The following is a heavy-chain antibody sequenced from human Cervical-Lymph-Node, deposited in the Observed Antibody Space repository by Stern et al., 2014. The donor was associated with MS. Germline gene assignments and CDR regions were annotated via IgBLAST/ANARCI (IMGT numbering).Heavy chain of an antibody. V-gene: IGHV3-11*01. CDR3: ARTVEQWLVGPFDC. J-gene: IGHJ4*02. D-gene: IGHD6-19*01. CDR2: ITSRGSAL. Sequence: VQLVESGGGLVKPGGSLRLSCAASGFTFSDYYMAWIRQAPGKGLEWISYITSRGSALYYADSLKGRFTISRDNTKNSVSLQMNSLRGDDTAVYYCARTVEQWLVGPFDCWGQGALVTVSS. CDR1: GFTFSDYY.